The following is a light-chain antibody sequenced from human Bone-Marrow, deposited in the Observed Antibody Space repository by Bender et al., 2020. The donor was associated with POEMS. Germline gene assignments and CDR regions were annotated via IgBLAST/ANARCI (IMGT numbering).Light chain of an antibody. J-gene: IGLJ1*01. CDR1: SSDVGEYNF. CDR3: CSFTSTSAYV. CDR2: DVN. Sequence: QSALTQPRSVSGSPGQSVTISCTGSSSDVGEYNFISWYQQHPGKVPKVMIYDVNNRPSGVSNRFSGSKSGNTASLTISGLQAEDEADYYCCSFTSTSAYVFGTGTRVNVL. V-gene: IGLV2-11*01.